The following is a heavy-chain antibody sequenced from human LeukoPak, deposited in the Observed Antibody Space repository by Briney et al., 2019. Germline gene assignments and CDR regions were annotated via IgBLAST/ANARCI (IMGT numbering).Heavy chain of an antibody. CDR3: ARGSDYFNFFDY. J-gene: IGHJ4*02. CDR1: GGSFSGYY. CDR2: INHSGST. D-gene: IGHD2/OR15-2a*01. Sequence: SETLSLTCAVYGGSFSGYYWSWIRQPPGKGLEWIGEINHSGSTNYNPSLKSRVTISVDTSKNQFSLKLSSVTAADTAVYYCARGSDYFNFFDYWGQGTLVTVSS. V-gene: IGHV4-34*01.